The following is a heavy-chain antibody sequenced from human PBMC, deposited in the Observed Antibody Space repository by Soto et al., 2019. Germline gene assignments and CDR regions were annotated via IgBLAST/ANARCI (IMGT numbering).Heavy chain of an antibody. Sequence: GGSLRLSCAASGFTFSSYAMSWVRQAPGKGLEWVSAISGSGGSTYYADSVKGRFTISRDNSKNTLYLQMNSLRAEDTAVYYCAKDHPEYYDFWSGYYTRAGMDVWGQGTTVTVSS. J-gene: IGHJ6*02. CDR2: ISGSGGST. CDR1: GFTFSSYA. D-gene: IGHD3-3*01. V-gene: IGHV3-23*01. CDR3: AKDHPEYYDFWSGYYTRAGMDV.